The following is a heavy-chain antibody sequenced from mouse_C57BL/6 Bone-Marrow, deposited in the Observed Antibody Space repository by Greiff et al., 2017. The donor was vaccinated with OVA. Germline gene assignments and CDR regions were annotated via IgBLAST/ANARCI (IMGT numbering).Heavy chain of an antibody. CDR3: ARGVGLLPWFAY. J-gene: IGHJ3*01. Sequence: EVNLVESGGGLVQPGGSLKLSCAASGFTFSDYYMYWVRQTPEKRLEWVAYISNGGGSTYYPDTVKGRFTISRDNAKNTLYLQMSRLKSEDTAMYYCARGVGLLPWFAYWGQGTLVTVSA. CDR1: GFTFSDYY. V-gene: IGHV5-12*01. CDR2: ISNGGGST. D-gene: IGHD2-3*01.